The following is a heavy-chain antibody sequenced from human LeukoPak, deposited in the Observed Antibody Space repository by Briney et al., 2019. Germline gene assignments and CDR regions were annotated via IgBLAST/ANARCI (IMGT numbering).Heavy chain of an antibody. Sequence: GGSLRLSCAASGFTFSSYSMNWVRQAPGKGLEWVSYISSSSSTIYYADSVKGRFTISRDNSKNTVYLYMNSLRADDTAVYYCARESGFGELFPFVFDIWGQGTMVTVSS. CDR3: ARESGFGELFPFVFDI. D-gene: IGHD3-10*01. CDR2: ISSSSSTI. J-gene: IGHJ3*02. V-gene: IGHV3-48*01. CDR1: GFTFSSYS.